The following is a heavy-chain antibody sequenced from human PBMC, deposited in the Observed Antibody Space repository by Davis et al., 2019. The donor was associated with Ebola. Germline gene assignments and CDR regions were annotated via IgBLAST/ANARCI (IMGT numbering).Heavy chain of an antibody. D-gene: IGHD6-13*01. CDR1: GFTFSSYS. J-gene: IGHJ4*02. CDR2: ISSSSSYI. Sequence: GESLKISCAASGFTFSSYSMNWVRQAPGKGLEWVSSISSSSSYIYYADSVKGRFTISRDNAKNSLYLQMNSLRAEDTAVYYCASQQQLAGGFDYWGQGTLVTVSS. CDR3: ASQQQLAGGFDY. V-gene: IGHV3-21*01.